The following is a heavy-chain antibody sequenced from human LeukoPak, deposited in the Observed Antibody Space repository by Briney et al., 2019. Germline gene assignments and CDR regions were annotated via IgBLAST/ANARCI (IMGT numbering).Heavy chain of an antibody. D-gene: IGHD3-22*01. J-gene: IGHJ4*02. CDR1: GFTFSSYW. CDR2: INSRSNHI. Sequence: GGSLRLSCAASGFTFSSYWMHWVRQAPGKGLEWVSSINSRSNHIYYADSVKGRFTISRDNAKNALYLQMNSLRAEDTAVYYCTSRGINYYDSGGFTYWGQGTLVTVSS. V-gene: IGHV3-21*01. CDR3: TSRGINYYDSGGFTY.